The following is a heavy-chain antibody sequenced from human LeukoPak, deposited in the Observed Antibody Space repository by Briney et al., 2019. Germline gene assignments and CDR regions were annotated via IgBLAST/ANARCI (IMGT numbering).Heavy chain of an antibody. CDR1: GFTFSSYW. CDR2: IKQDGSEK. J-gene: IGHJ5*02. V-gene: IGHV3-7*03. CDR3: ARDAYYGPENWFDP. D-gene: IGHD3-10*01. Sequence: GGSLRHSCAASGFTFSSYWMSWVRQAPGKGLEWVANIKQDGSEKYYVDSVKGRFTISRDNAKNSLYLQMNSLRAEDTAVYYCARDAYYGPENWFDPWGQGTLVTVSS.